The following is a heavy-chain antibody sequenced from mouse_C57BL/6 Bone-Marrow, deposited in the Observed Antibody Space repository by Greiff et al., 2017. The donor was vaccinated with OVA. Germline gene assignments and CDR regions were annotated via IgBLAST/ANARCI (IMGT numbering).Heavy chain of an antibody. Sequence: VQLKQSGPELVKPGASVKISCKASGYSFTDYNMNWVKQSNGKSLEWIGVLNPNYGTTSYNQKFKGKATLTVDQSSSTAYMQLNSLTSENSAVYYCARRHYYGPYWYFDVWGTGTTVTVSS. CDR1: GYSFTDYN. CDR3: ARRHYYGPYWYFDV. D-gene: IGHD1-1*01. J-gene: IGHJ1*03. CDR2: LNPNYGTT. V-gene: IGHV1-39*01.